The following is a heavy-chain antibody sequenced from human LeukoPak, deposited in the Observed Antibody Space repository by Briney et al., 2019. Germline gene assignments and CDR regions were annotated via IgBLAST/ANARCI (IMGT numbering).Heavy chain of an antibody. D-gene: IGHD3-22*01. V-gene: IGHV4-34*01. J-gene: IGHJ4*02. Sequence: PSETLSLTCAVYGGSFSGYYWSWIRQPPGKGLEWIGEINHSGSTNYNPSLKSRVTISVDTSKNQSSLKLSSVTAADTAVYYCASETGNYYDSSGYYAYWGQGTLVTVSS. CDR2: INHSGST. CDR1: GGSFSGYY. CDR3: ASETGNYYDSSGYYAY.